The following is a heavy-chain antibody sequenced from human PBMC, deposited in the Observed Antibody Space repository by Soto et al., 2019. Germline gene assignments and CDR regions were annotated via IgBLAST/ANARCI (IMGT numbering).Heavy chain of an antibody. CDR3: ARENAHRGTSVSALHPENFEA. Sequence: HVQLVQSGAEVKMPGSSVKVSCKTSGGLFITSGFSWVRPAPGQGLEWMGGIIPFLGTTNHAQKFQGRVTNSADKSTSNDYFELSELTVEDTNTYYCARENAHRGTSVSALHPENFEAWGQGNLVTVAT. V-gene: IGHV1-69*06. D-gene: IGHD4-17*01. CDR1: GGLFITSG. J-gene: IGHJ4*01. CDR2: IIPFLGTT.